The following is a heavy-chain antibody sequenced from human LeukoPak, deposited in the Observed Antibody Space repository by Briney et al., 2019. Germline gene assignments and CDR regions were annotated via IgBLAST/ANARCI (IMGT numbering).Heavy chain of an antibody. Sequence: SETLSLTCTVSGGSISSYYRSWILQPAGKGLEWIGRIYTSGSTNYNPSLKSRVTISVGTSKNQFSLKLSSVTAADTAVYYCARGYSSSWYWFDPWGQGTLVTVSS. CDR2: IYTSGST. CDR1: GGSISSYY. D-gene: IGHD6-13*01. V-gene: IGHV4-4*07. J-gene: IGHJ5*02. CDR3: ARGYSSSWYWFDP.